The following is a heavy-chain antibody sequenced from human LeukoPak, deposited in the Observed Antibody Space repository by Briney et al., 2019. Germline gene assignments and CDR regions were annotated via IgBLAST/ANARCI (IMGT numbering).Heavy chain of an antibody. J-gene: IGHJ6*02. CDR1: GFTFSSYG. V-gene: IGHV3-33*01. CDR3: ARGLGYCSSTSCYGGGYYYYGMDV. Sequence: PGGSLRLSCAASGFTFSSYGMHWVRQAPGKGLEWVAVIWYDGSNKYYADSVKGRFTISRDNSKNTLYLQMNSLRAEDTAVYYCARGLGYCSSTSCYGGGYYYYGMDVWGQGTTVTVSS. D-gene: IGHD2-2*01. CDR2: IWYDGSNK.